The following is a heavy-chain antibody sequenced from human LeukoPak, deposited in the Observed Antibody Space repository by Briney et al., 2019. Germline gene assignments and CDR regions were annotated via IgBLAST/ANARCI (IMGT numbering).Heavy chain of an antibody. V-gene: IGHV4-34*01. D-gene: IGHD6-19*01. Sequence: SETLSLTCAVYGGSFSGYYWSWIRQPPGKGLEWIGSIHYSGSTYYNPSLKSRVTISVDTSKNQFSLKMSSVTAAGTAVYYCARVRAVAGTPPDYWGQGTLVTVSS. CDR3: ARVRAVAGTPPDY. J-gene: IGHJ4*02. CDR1: GGSFSGYY. CDR2: IHYSGST.